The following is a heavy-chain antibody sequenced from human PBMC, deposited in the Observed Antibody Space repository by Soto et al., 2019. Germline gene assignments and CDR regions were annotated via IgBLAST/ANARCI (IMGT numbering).Heavy chain of an antibody. CDR2: IRSKANNYAA. V-gene: IGHV3-73*01. Sequence: GGSQRLSCATSGFTFRASARHWVRQASGKGLEWVGHIRSKANNYAAAYAASVKGRFTISRDDSKNTAYLQMNSLKTEDTAVYYCTRHLMDVWDQGTTVTVSS. CDR3: TRHLMDV. J-gene: IGHJ6*02. CDR1: GFTFRASA.